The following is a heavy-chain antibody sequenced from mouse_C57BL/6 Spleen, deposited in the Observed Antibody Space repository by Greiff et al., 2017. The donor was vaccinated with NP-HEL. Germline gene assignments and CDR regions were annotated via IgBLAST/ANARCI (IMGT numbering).Heavy chain of an antibody. CDR3: AAYYSNSYYFDC. CDR1: GYTFTDYY. J-gene: IGHJ2*01. D-gene: IGHD2-5*01. CDR2: INPYNGGT. V-gene: IGHV1-19*01. Sequence: EVQLQQSGPVLVKPGASVKMSCKASGYTFTDYYMNWVKQSHGKSLEWIGVINPYNGGTSYNQKFKGKATLTVDKSSSTAYMELNSLTSEDSAVYYCAAYYSNSYYFDCWGQGTTLTVSS.